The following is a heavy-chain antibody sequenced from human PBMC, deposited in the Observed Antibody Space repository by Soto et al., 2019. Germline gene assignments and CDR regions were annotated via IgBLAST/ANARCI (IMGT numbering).Heavy chain of an antibody. Sequence: GSLRLSCAASGLTFSSYWMTWVRQAPEKGLEWVANIKQDGSEKYYVDSVKGRFTVSRDNAKNSLYLQMNSLRAEDTAVYYCARDIPPTAAIGHYYYYGMDVWGQGTTVTVSS. CDR3: ARDIPPTAAIGHYYYYGMDV. V-gene: IGHV3-7*01. D-gene: IGHD2-2*01. J-gene: IGHJ6*02. CDR2: IKQDGSEK. CDR1: GLTFSSYW.